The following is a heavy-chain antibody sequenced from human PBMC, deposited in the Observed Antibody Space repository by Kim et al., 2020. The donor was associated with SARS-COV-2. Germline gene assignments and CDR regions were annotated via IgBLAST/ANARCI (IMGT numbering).Heavy chain of an antibody. V-gene: IGHV3-7*03. J-gene: IGHJ2*01. Sequence: GGSLRLSCAASGFTFSSYWMTWVRQAPGKGLEWVAYIKQDGSESYYVDSVKGRFAISRDNAKSTLYLHMHSLRVEDTASYYCARGLDPNGYYYYLNYWY. D-gene: IGHD3-22*01. CDR2: IKQDGSES. CDR3: ARGLDPNGYYYYLNYWY. CDR1: GFTFSSYW.